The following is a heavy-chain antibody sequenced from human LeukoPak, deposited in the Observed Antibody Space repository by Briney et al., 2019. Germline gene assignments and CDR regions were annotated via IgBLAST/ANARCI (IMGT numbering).Heavy chain of an antibody. V-gene: IGHV1-69*04. D-gene: IGHD1-26*01. CDR2: IIPILGIA. CDR1: GGTFSSYA. CDR3: ARESGGYFFDY. Sequence: SVKVSCKASGGTFSSYAISWVRQAPGQGLEWMGRIIPILGIANYAQKFQGRVTITADKSTSTAYMELSSLRSEDTAVYYCARESGGYFFDYWGQGTLVTVSS. J-gene: IGHJ4*02.